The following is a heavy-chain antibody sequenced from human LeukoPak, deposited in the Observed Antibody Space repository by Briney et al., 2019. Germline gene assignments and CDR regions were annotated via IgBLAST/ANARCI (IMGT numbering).Heavy chain of an antibody. V-gene: IGHV2-70*11. Sequence: ESGPALVKPTHTLTLTCTFSGFSLRSTGMCVTWIRQPPGKALEWLARIDWDDDKYYRPSLETRLSISKDTSINQVVLTMTNMEPEDTATDYCVRIVSIRIGTYFEDSWGQGTLVTVSS. CDR3: VRIVSIRIGTYFEDS. CDR2: IDWDDDK. J-gene: IGHJ4*02. CDR1: GFSLRSTGMC. D-gene: IGHD3-9*01.